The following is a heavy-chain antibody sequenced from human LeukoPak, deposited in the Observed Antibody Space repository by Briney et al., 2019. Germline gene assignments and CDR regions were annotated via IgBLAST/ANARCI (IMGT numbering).Heavy chain of an antibody. CDR3: ARDGYSGSYFAFDI. D-gene: IGHD1-26*01. Sequence: PGGSLRLSCAASGFTVSSNYMTWVRQAPGKGLEWVSVIYSGGSTYYADSVKGRFTISRDNSKNTLYLQMNSLRAEDAAVYYCARDGYSGSYFAFDIWGHGTMVTVSS. CDR1: GFTVSSNY. CDR2: IYSGGST. V-gene: IGHV3-53*01. J-gene: IGHJ3*02.